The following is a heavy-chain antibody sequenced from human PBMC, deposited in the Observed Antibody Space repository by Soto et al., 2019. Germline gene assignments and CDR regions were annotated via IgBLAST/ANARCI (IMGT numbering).Heavy chain of an antibody. CDR2: INHRGYT. J-gene: IGHJ5*02. CDR3: ARVDIENTNWFDP. V-gene: IGHV4-34*01. D-gene: IGHD5-12*01. CDR1: GGSFSGYY. Sequence: SETLSLTCAVYGGSFSGYYWSWIRQPPGKGLEWIGEINHRGYTTYNPSLKSRVTISVDTSKNQFSLKLSSVTAADTAVYYCARVDIENTNWFDPWGQGTPVTVSS.